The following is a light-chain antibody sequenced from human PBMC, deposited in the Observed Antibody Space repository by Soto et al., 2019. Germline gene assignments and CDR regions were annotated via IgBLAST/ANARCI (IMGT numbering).Light chain of an antibody. Sequence: GFTQSPAAVSMSQAERATLSCRASQSVSSYLPWYQQKPGQAPRLLIYGASSRDTGIPDRFSGSGSGTEFTLTISRLEPEDFAVYYCQQYNNWPPLTFGGGTKVDIK. CDR1: QSVSSY. J-gene: IGKJ4*01. CDR2: GAS. V-gene: IGKV3-11*01. CDR3: QQYNNWPPLT.